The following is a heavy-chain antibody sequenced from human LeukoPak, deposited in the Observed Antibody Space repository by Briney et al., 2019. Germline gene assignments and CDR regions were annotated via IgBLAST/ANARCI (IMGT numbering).Heavy chain of an antibody. Sequence: SETLSLTCAVSGGSISSSNWWSWVRQPPGKGLEWIGEIYHSGSTNYNPSLKSRVTISVDKSKNQFSLKLSSVTAADTAVYYCARACQWLVRSGAFDIWGQGTMVTVSS. CDR3: ARACQWLVRSGAFDI. CDR2: IYHSGST. V-gene: IGHV4-4*02. J-gene: IGHJ3*02. CDR1: GGSISSSNW. D-gene: IGHD6-19*01.